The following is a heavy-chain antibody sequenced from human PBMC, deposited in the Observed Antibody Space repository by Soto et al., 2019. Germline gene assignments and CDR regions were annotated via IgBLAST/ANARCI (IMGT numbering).Heavy chain of an antibody. CDR3: ARDFFERGYSYGYDY. Sequence: QVQLQESGPGLVKPSETLSLTCTVSGGSVSSGSYYWSWIRQPPGKGLEWIGYIYYSGSTNYNPSLKSRVTISVDTSKNQFSLKLSSVTAADTAVYYCARDFFERGYSYGYDYWGQGTLVTVSS. J-gene: IGHJ4*02. CDR1: GGSVSSGSYY. D-gene: IGHD5-18*01. V-gene: IGHV4-61*01. CDR2: IYYSGST.